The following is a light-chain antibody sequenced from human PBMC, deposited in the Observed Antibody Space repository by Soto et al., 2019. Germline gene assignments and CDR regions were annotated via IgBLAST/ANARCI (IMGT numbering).Light chain of an antibody. CDR2: GAS. V-gene: IGKV3-15*01. CDR1: ESVDIN. Sequence: EIVLAQSPATLSVSPGERVTLSCRASESVDINLAWYQQKPGQAPRLLIYGASTRASDMPGTFSGRGSGTEFTLTISSLQSEDFAVYYCQQYKNWSRTFGQGNKVDIK. J-gene: IGKJ1*01. CDR3: QQYKNWSRT.